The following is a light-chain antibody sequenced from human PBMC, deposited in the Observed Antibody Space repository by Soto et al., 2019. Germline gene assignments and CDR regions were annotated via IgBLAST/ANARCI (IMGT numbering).Light chain of an antibody. CDR3: AALDDSLNGPV. Sequence: QSVLTQPPSASGTPGQRVTISCSGSTSNIESNNVNWYLQLPGTAPKLLIYSDNQRPSGIPDRFSGSKSGTSASLAISGLQSDDEADYYCAALDDSLNGPVFGGGTKLTVL. J-gene: IGLJ3*02. CDR1: TSNIESNN. V-gene: IGLV1-44*01. CDR2: SDN.